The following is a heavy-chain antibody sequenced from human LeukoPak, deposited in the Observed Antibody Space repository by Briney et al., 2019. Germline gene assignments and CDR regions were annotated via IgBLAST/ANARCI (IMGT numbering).Heavy chain of an antibody. D-gene: IGHD7-27*01. CDR1: GFTSTSYW. CDR3: AREHWGPRFDP. J-gene: IGHJ5*02. V-gene: IGHV3-7*05. CDR2: INHDGTDK. Sequence: PGGSLRLSCAASGFTSTSYWMTWVRQAPGKGLHWVANINHDGTDKNYADSVKGRFTISRDNAKRSVLLQMNSLKAEDTGLYYCAREHWGPRFDPRGQGTLVTVSS.